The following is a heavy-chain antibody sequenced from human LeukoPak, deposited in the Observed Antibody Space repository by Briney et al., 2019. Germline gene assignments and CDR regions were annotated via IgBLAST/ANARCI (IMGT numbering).Heavy chain of an antibody. V-gene: IGHV4-39*01. Sequence: SETLSLTCTVSGGSISSSSYYWGWIRQPPGKGLEWIGSIYYSGSTYYNPSLKSRVTTSVDTSKNQFSLKLSSVTAADTAVYYCARQGPYSGNYYGGIDYWGQGTLVTVSS. CDR3: ARQGPYSGNYYGGIDY. CDR2: IYYSGST. CDR1: GGSISSSSYY. J-gene: IGHJ4*02. D-gene: IGHD1-26*01.